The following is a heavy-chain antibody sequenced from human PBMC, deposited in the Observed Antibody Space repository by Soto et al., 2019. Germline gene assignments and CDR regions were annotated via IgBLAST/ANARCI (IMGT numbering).Heavy chain of an antibody. CDR1: GFTFSGSA. J-gene: IGHJ6*02. Sequence: GGSLRLSCAASGFTFSGSAMHWVRQASGKGLEWVGLIRSKTNNYATAYAASVKGRFTISRNDSKNTAFLQMNSLKTDDTAVYFCVRLLSYNYGMDVWGQGTTVTVSS. CDR2: IRSKTNNYAT. CDR3: VRLLSYNYGMDV. D-gene: IGHD3-3*01. V-gene: IGHV3-73*01.